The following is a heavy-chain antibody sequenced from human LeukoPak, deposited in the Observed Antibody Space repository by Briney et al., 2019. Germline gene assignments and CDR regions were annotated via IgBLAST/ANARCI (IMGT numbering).Heavy chain of an antibody. Sequence: GGSLRLSCAASGFTFSSHGMHWVRQAPGRGLEWVAVISYDGSNKYYADSVKGRFTISRDNSKNTLYLQMNSLRAEDTAVYYCAKGDSYSSGWTFDYWGQGTLVTVSS. CDR1: GFTFSSHG. CDR2: ISYDGSNK. J-gene: IGHJ4*02. D-gene: IGHD6-19*01. V-gene: IGHV3-30*18. CDR3: AKGDSYSSGWTFDY.